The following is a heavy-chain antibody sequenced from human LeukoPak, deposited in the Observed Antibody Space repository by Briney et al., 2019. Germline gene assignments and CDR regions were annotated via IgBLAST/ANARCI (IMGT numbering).Heavy chain of an antibody. Sequence: PSETLSLTCTVSGGSISSSSYYWGWIRQPPGKGLEWIGSIYYSGSTYYNPSLKSRVAISVDTSKNQFSLKLSSVTAADTAVYYCARGGYYGSGNDFRFDPWGQGTLVTVSS. D-gene: IGHD3-10*01. CDR1: GGSISSSSYY. CDR2: IYYSGST. J-gene: IGHJ5*02. V-gene: IGHV4-39*07. CDR3: ARGGYYGSGNDFRFDP.